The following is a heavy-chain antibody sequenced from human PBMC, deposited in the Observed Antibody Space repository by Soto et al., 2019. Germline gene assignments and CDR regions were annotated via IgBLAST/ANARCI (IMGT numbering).Heavy chain of an antibody. D-gene: IGHD6-19*01. CDR3: ARVISSGWYRGSGFDY. CDR2: IWYDESNK. V-gene: IGHV3-33*01. J-gene: IGHJ4*02. CDR1: GFTFRTYG. Sequence: QVQLVESGGGVVQPGRSLRLSCEASGFTFRTYGMHWVRQAPGKGLEWVAVIWYDESNKYYADSVKVRFTLSRDNSKNQLFMQMNSLSAEDTAVYYCARVISSGWYRGSGFDYWGQGTLVTVSS.